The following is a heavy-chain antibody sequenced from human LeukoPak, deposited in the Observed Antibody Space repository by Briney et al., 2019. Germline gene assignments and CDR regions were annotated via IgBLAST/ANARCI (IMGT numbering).Heavy chain of an antibody. CDR3: ACSLDAFDI. D-gene: IGHD6-6*01. V-gene: IGHV3-23*01. J-gene: IGHJ3*02. CDR1: GFTFSSYA. CDR2: IDGSGGST. Sequence: GGSLRLSCAASGFTFSSYAMSWVRQAPGKGLEWVSAIDGSGGSTYYADSVKGRFTISRDNSKNTLYLQMNSLGAEDTAVYYCACSLDAFDIWGQGTMVTVSS.